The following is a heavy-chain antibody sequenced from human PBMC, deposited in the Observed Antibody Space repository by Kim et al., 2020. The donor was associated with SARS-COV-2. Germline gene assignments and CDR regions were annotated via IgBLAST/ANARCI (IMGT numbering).Heavy chain of an antibody. Sequence: KFQGRVTITADESTSTAYMELSSLRSEDTAVYYCARGGYCSSTSCYGGDYWGQGTLVTVSS. V-gene: IGHV1-69*01. D-gene: IGHD2-2*01. CDR3: ARGGYCSSTSCYGGDY. J-gene: IGHJ4*02.